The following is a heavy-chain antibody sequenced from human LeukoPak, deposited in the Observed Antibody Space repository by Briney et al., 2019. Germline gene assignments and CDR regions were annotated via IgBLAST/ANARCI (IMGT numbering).Heavy chain of an antibody. J-gene: IGHJ4*02. CDR2: ISDSGGST. CDR1: GFTFSSYA. Sequence: GGSLRLSCAASGFTFSSYAMSWVRQAPGRGLEWVSAISDSGGSTYYADSVKGRFTISRDNSKNTLYLQMNSLRAEDTAVYYCAKGTRMITFGGVIADYWGQGTLVTVSS. V-gene: IGHV3-23*01. D-gene: IGHD3-16*02. CDR3: AKGTRMITFGGVIADY.